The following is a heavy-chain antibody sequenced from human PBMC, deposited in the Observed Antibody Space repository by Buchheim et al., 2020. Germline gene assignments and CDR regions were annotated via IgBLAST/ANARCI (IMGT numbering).Heavy chain of an antibody. D-gene: IGHD6-13*01. CDR3: ARRGGPVIASAGSNWYFDL. CDR1: GFTFSSYS. V-gene: IGHV3-48*01. CDR2: ITSSGGAI. J-gene: IGHJ2*01. Sequence: EVQLVESGGGSVQPGGSLRLSCAASGFTFSSYSMNWVCQAPGRGLEWLSYITSSGGAIYYADSVKGRFTISRDSAKNSLYLQMNSLTAEDTAVYYCARRGGPVIASAGSNWYFDLWGRGTL.